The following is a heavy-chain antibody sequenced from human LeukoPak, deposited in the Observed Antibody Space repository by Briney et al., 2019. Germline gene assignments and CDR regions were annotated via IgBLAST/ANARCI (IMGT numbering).Heavy chain of an antibody. J-gene: IGHJ4*02. CDR1: GGSISSSSYY. V-gene: IGHV4-39*07. CDR2: IYYSGST. D-gene: IGHD2/OR15-2a*01. CDR3: ARLLGGY. Sequence: SETLSLTCTVSGGSISSSSYYWGWIRQPPGKGLEWIGSIYYSGSTYYNPSLKSRVTISVDTSKNQFSLKLSSVTAADTAVYYCARLLGGYWGQGTLVTVSS.